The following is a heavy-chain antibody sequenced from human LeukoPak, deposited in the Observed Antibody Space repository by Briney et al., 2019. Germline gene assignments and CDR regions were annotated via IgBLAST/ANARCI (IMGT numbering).Heavy chain of an antibody. V-gene: IGHV3-23*01. CDR3: AKDTDYGDSQFDY. CDR2: ISGSGGST. J-gene: IGHJ4*02. CDR1: GFTFSSYV. Sequence: GGSLRLSCAASGFTFSSYVMSWVRQAPGKGLEWVSAISGSGGSTYYADSVKGRFTISRDNSKNTLYLQMNSLRAEDTAVYYCAKDTDYGDSQFDYWGQGTLVTVSS. D-gene: IGHD4-17*01.